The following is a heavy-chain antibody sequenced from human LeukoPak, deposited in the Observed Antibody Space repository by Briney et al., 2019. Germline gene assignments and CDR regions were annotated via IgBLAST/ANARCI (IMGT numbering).Heavy chain of an antibody. CDR1: GGSFSGYY. D-gene: IGHD3-22*01. Sequence: SETLSLTCAVYGGSFSGYYWSWIRQPPGKGLEWIGEINHSGSTNYSPSLKSRVTISVDTSKNQFSLKLSSVTAADTAVYYCARGVGDYYDSIVPHFQHWGQGTLVTVSS. CDR2: INHSGST. V-gene: IGHV4-34*01. CDR3: ARGVGDYYDSIVPHFQH. J-gene: IGHJ1*01.